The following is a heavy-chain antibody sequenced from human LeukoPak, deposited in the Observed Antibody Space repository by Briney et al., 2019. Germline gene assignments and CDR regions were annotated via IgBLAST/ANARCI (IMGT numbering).Heavy chain of an antibody. D-gene: IGHD6-13*01. J-gene: IGHJ4*02. V-gene: IGHV4-34*01. Sequence: SETLSLTCAVYGGSFSGYYWSWIRQPPEKGLEWIGEINHSGSTNYNPSLKSRVTISVDTSKNQFSLKLSSVTAADTAVYYCARGYSSSWVLDYWGQGTLVTVSS. CDR2: INHSGST. CDR1: GGSFSGYY. CDR3: ARGYSSSWVLDY.